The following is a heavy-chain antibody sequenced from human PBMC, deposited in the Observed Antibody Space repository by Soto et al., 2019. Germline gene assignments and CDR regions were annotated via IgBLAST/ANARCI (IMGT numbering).Heavy chain of an antibody. CDR1: GYTFTSYA. CDR3: ARDLTHHGITMIVVRGSPFDY. D-gene: IGHD3-22*01. Sequence: QVQLVQSGAEVKKPGASVKVSCKASGYTFTSYAMHWVRQAPGQRLEWMGWINAGNGNTKYSQKFQGRVTITRDTSASTAYRELSSLRSEDTAVYYCARDLTHHGITMIVVRGSPFDYWGQGTLVTVSS. J-gene: IGHJ4*02. CDR2: INAGNGNT. V-gene: IGHV1-3*01.